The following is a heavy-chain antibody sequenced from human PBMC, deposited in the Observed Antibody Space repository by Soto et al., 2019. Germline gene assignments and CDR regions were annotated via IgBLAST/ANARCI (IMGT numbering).Heavy chain of an antibody. CDR2: VSPSGTT. CDR3: ARDRGSYGMDV. J-gene: IGHJ6*02. Sequence: QVQLQESGPGLVKPSQTLSLTCTVSGDSISVGYYWSWIRQHPGKGLEWIGYVSPSGTTHYNPSLKSRVSISTDRSKNQFSLEVSSVTAADTAVYYCARDRGSYGMDVWGQGTTVTVSS. CDR1: GDSISVGYY. V-gene: IGHV4-31*03.